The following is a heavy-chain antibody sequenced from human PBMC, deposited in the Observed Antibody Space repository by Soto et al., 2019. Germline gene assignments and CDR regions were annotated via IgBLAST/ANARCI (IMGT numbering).Heavy chain of an antibody. CDR3: TTGRIPAIASFDE. V-gene: IGHV3-23*01. CDR1: GFTFSSYS. D-gene: IGHD5-18*01. Sequence: GGSLILSCAASGFTFSSYSMNWIRQAPGKGLEWVSHISFNSFSIYYADSVKGRFTISRDNSNNTLYLQMTSLRADDTAVYYCTTGRIPAIASFDECGQGDLV. CDR2: ISFNSFSI. J-gene: IGHJ4*02.